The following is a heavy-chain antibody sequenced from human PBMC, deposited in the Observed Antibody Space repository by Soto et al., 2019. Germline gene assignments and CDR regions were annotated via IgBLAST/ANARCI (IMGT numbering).Heavy chain of an antibody. CDR2: INSDGSTT. CDR3: GRVGVGHWDFDL. D-gene: IGHD3-10*01. V-gene: IGHV3-74*01. Sequence: EVQLVESGGGLVQPGGSLRLSCAASGFTFSSYWMHWVRQAPGKGLVWVSRINSDGSTTSYADSVRGRFTISRDNAKNTRYLQMNSLRAEDTAVYYCGRVGVGHWDFDLWGRGTLVTVSS. CDR1: GFTFSSYW. J-gene: IGHJ2*01.